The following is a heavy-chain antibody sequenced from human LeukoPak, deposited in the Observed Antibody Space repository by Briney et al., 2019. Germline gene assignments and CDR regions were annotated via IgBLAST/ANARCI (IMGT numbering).Heavy chain of an antibody. D-gene: IGHD6-19*01. Sequence: GASVNVSCKASGYTFTSYGISWVRQAPGKGLEWMGGFDPEDGETIYAQKFQGRVTMTEDTSTDTAYMELSSLRSEDTAVYYCATYSKEQWLVRNNYFDYWGQGTLVTVSS. J-gene: IGHJ4*02. CDR1: GYTFTSYG. V-gene: IGHV1-24*01. CDR3: ATYSKEQWLVRNNYFDY. CDR2: FDPEDGET.